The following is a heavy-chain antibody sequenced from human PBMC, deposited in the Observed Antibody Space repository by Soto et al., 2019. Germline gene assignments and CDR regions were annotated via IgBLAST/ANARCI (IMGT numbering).Heavy chain of an antibody. D-gene: IGHD4-4*01. V-gene: IGHV1-2*02. J-gene: IGHJ4*02. CDR2: INPNSGGT. CDR1: GYTFTGYY. CDR3: ARARATIKRELTFDY. Sequence: ASVKVSCKASGYTFTGYYMHWVRQAPGQGLEWMGWINPNSGGTNYAQKFQGRVTMTRDTSISTAYMELSRLRSDDTAVYYCARARATIKRELTFDYWGQGTLVTVSS.